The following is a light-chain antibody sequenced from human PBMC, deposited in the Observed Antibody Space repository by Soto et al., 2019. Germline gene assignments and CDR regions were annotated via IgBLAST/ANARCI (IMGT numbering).Light chain of an antibody. CDR3: QQYGSVPLT. CDR1: QSVSTSY. V-gene: IGKV3-20*01. CDR2: GAS. Sequence: EIVLTQSAGILSLSPGERATLSSRASQSVSTSYLAWYQQKPGQAPRLLIYGASSRATGIPDRFSGSGSGADFTLTISRLEPEDFAVYYCQQYGSVPLTFGGGTKVEIK. J-gene: IGKJ4*01.